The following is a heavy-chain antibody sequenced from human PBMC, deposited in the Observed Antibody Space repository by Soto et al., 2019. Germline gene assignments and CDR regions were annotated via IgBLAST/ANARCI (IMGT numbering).Heavy chain of an antibody. CDR2: ISSSSSYI. V-gene: IGHV3-21*01. D-gene: IGHD2-15*01. J-gene: IGHJ6*02. Sequence: PGGSLRLSCAASGFTFSSYSMNWVRQAPGKGLEWVSSISSSSSYIYYADSVKGRFTISRDNAKNTLYLQMNSLSVEDMAVYYCVRVTSVLKERMAVWGQGTTVTVSS. CDR1: GFTFSSYS. CDR3: VRVTSVLKERMAV.